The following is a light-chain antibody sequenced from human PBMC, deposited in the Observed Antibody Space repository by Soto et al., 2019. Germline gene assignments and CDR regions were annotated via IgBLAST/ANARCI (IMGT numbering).Light chain of an antibody. J-gene: IGLJ2*01. CDR1: SRDVGGYNY. V-gene: IGLV2-14*01. Sequence: QSALTQPASVSGSPGQSITISCTGTSRDVGGYNYVSWYQQHPGKAPKLMIYDVSNRPSGVSNRFSGSKSDNTASLTISGLQAEDEADYYCSSYTSSSSVVFGGGTKLPS. CDR3: SSYTSSSSVV. CDR2: DVS.